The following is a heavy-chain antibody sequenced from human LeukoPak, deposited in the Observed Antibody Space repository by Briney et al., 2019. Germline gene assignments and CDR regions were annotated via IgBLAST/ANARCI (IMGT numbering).Heavy chain of an antibody. V-gene: IGHV4-59*01. CDR1: GGSFSSYY. CDR3: AREGYYDSSGTLEYYFDY. Sequence: SETLSLTCTVSGGSFSSYYWSWIRQPPGKGLEWIGYIYYSGSTNYNPSLKSRVTISVDTSKNQFSLKLSSVTAADTAVYYCAREGYYDSSGTLEYYFDYWGQGTLVTVSS. J-gene: IGHJ4*02. CDR2: IYYSGST. D-gene: IGHD3-22*01.